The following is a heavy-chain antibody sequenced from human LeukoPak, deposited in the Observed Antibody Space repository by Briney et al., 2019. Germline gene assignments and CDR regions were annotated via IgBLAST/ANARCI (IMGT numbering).Heavy chain of an antibody. D-gene: IGHD3-22*01. V-gene: IGHV4-39*01. CDR3: ATTSQDYYDASGYPDRFDP. J-gene: IGHJ5*02. Sequence: PSETLSLTCSVSGVSISSSIYYWGWIRQPPGKGLEWIGSIHYNDGAYYNPSLKSRVTISLDSSKNQFSLRVTSVTAADTAVYHCATTSQDYYDASGYPDRFDPWGQGTLVTVSS. CDR2: IHYNDGA. CDR1: GVSISSSIYY.